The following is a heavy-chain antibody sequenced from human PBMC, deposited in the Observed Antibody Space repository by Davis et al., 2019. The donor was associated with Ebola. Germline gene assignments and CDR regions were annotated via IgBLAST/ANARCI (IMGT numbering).Heavy chain of an antibody. CDR3: ARAGLRWYSFDY. J-gene: IGHJ4*02. D-gene: IGHD4-23*01. CDR1: GGTFSSYA. V-gene: IGHV1-69*10. Sequence: SVKVSCKASGGTFSSYAISWVRQAPGQGLEWMGGIIPILGIANYAQKFQGRVTITADESTSTAYMELSSLRSEDTAVYYCARAGLRWYSFDYWGQGTLVTVSS. CDR2: IIPILGIA.